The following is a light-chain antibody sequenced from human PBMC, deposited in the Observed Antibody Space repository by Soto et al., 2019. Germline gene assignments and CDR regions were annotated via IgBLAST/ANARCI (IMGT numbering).Light chain of an antibody. CDR2: DAS. Sequence: VMTQSSATLSVSPGEGATLSCRASQSINRNLAWYQQKPGLAPRLLIFDASTRATGVPARFRGTGSGTEFTLTISGLQSEDSALYYCHQYNDWPSGAFGQGTKVDIK. CDR3: HQYNDWPSGA. J-gene: IGKJ1*01. CDR1: QSINRN. V-gene: IGKV3-15*01.